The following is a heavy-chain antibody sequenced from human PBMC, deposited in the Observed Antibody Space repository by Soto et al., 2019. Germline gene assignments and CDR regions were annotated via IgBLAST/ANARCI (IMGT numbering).Heavy chain of an antibody. J-gene: IGHJ4*02. Sequence: GGSLRLSCAASGFTFSNAWMNWVRQAPGKGLEWVGRIKSKTDGGTTDYAAPVKGRFTISRDDSKNTLYLQMNSLKTEDTAVYYCTTAPGYYYDSSGYYYFDYWGQGTLVTVSS. CDR1: GFTFSNAW. CDR2: IKSKTDGGTT. V-gene: IGHV3-15*07. D-gene: IGHD3-22*01. CDR3: TTAPGYYYDSSGYYYFDY.